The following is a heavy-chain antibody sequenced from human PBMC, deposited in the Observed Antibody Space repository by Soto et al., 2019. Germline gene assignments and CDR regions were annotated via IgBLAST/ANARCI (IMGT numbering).Heavy chain of an antibody. CDR2: FDPEDGET. D-gene: IGHD3-3*01. V-gene: IGHV1-24*01. CDR1: GYTLTELS. Sequence: ASVKVSCKVSGYTLTELSMHWVRQAPGKGLEWMGGFDPEDGETIYAQKFQGRVTMTKNTSISTAYMELSSLRSEDTAVYYCARSNEYYDFWSGYYYYYYGMDVWGQGTTVTVSS. J-gene: IGHJ6*02. CDR3: ARSNEYYDFWSGYYYYYYGMDV.